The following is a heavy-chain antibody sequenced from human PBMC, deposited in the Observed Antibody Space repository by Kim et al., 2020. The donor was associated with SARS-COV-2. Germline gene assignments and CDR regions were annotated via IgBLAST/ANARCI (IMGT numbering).Heavy chain of an antibody. CDR3: ARALRDTIFGVAAPLYYYGMDV. CDR2: INPSGGST. Sequence: ASVKVSCKASGYTFTSYYMHWVRQAPGQGLEWMGIINPSGGSTSYAQKFQGRVTMTRDTSTSTVYMELSSLRSEDTAVYYCARALRDTIFGVAAPLYYYGMDVWGQGTTVTVSS. CDR1: GYTFTSYY. J-gene: IGHJ6*02. V-gene: IGHV1-46*01. D-gene: IGHD3-3*01.